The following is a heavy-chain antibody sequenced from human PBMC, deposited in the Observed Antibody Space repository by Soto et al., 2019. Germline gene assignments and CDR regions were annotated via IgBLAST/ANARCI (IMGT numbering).Heavy chain of an antibody. D-gene: IGHD6-13*01. V-gene: IGHV3-30*18. CDR3: AKGAWQQLDYFDY. J-gene: IGHJ4*02. Sequence: QVQLVESGGGVVQPGRSLRLSCAASGFTFSSYGMHWVRQAPGKGLEWVAVISYDGSNKYYADSVKGRLTISRDNSKNTLDLQMSSLRAEDTAVYYCAKGAWQQLDYFDYWGQGALVTVSS. CDR1: GFTFSSYG. CDR2: ISYDGSNK.